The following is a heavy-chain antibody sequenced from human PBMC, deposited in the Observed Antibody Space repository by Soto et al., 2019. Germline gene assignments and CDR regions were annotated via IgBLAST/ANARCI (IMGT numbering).Heavy chain of an antibody. CDR1: GYTLTELS. V-gene: IGHV1-24*01. CDR2: FDPEDGET. D-gene: IGHD3-3*01. J-gene: IGHJ6*02. CDR3: ATGVGSYDFWSGYYHTSYYYYGMDV. Sequence: ASVKVSCKVSGYTLTELSMHWVRQAPGKGLEWMGGFDPEDGETIYAQKFQGRVTMTEDTSTDTAYMELSSLRSEDTAVYYCATGVGSYDFWSGYYHTSYYYYGMDVWGQGTTVTVSS.